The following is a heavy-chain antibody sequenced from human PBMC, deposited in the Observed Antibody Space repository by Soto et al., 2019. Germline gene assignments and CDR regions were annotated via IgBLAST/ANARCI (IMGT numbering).Heavy chain of an antibody. V-gene: IGHV4-59*01. D-gene: IGHD6-25*01. Sequence: QVQLQESGPGLVKPSETLSLTCTVSGGSISSYYWSWIRQPPGKGLEWIGYIYYSGSTNYNPSLKSRVTISVDTSKNQFSLKLGSVTAADRAVYYWGRGGSGSGGRGGGMDVWGQGTTVTVSS. CDR2: IYYSGST. CDR3: GRGGSGSGGRGGGMDV. CDR1: GGSISSYY. J-gene: IGHJ6*02.